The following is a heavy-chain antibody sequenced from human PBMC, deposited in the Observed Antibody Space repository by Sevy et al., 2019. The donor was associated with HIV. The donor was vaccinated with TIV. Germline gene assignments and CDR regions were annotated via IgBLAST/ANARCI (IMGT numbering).Heavy chain of an antibody. D-gene: IGHD3-22*01. CDR2: IKQDGSEK. Sequence: GGSLRLSCAASGFTFSRYWMTWVRQAPGKGLEWVANIKQDGSEKYSVDSVKGRFTISREKAKNSLFLQMNSLRAEDTAVYYCARVRDDSSGFHLDYWGQGTLVTVSS. CDR1: GFTFSRYW. V-gene: IGHV3-7*01. J-gene: IGHJ4*02. CDR3: ARVRDDSSGFHLDY.